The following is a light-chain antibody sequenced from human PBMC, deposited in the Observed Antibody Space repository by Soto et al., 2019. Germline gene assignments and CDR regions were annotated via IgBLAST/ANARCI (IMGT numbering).Light chain of an antibody. CDR3: QQYNNWPPWT. CDR2: GAS. V-gene: IGKV3-15*01. Sequence: EIVMTQSPATLSVSPGERATLSCRASQSVSSNLAWYQQKPGQAPTLLIYGASTRATGIPARFSGSGSGTEFSLTISSLQPEDFAVYYCQQYNNWPPWTFGQGTKLEIK. J-gene: IGKJ2*02. CDR1: QSVSSN.